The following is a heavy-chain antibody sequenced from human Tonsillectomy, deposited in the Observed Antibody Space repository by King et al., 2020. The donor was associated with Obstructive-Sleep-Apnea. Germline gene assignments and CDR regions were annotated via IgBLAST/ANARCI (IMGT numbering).Heavy chain of an antibody. Sequence: LQLQESGPGLVKPSETLSLTCTVSGGSISSSSYYWGWIRQPPGKGLEWIGSIYYSGSTYYNPSLKSRVTISVDTAKNQFSLNLSSVPAADTAVYYCARDRLERPYYYYGMDVWGQGTTVTVSS. D-gene: IGHD1-1*01. V-gene: IGHV4-39*07. CDR1: GGSISSSSYY. J-gene: IGHJ6*02. CDR2: IYYSGST. CDR3: ARDRLERPYYYYGMDV.